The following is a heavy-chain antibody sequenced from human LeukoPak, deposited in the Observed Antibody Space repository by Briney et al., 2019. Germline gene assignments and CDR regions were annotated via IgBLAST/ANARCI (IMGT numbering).Heavy chain of an antibody. CDR3: ARDGPIVVVPAAMQYYYAGMHV. CDR1: GFPSSSYL. Sequence: GGSVPHLRAASGFPSSSYLMSGVGQAPGKGLEWVANIKQDGCEKYYVDSVKGRFTISRDNAKNSLYLQMNSLRAEDTAVYYCARDGPIVVVPAAMQYYYAGMHVWGQRTALSLSS. V-gene: IGHV3-7*05. CDR2: IKQDGCEK. J-gene: IGHJ6*02. D-gene: IGHD2-2*01.